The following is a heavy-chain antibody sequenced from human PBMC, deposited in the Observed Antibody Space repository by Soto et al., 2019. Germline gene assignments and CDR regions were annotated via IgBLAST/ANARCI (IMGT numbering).Heavy chain of an antibody. CDR2: IYYSGTT. Sequence: PSETLSLTCTVSGGSISNYYWSWIRQPPGKGLEWIGFIYYSGTTNHNPSLKSRVSISVDTSKNQFSLKLTSVIAADTAVYYCARAHRDNMNFDYWGQGTLVTVSS. V-gene: IGHV4-59*01. CDR1: GGSISNYY. J-gene: IGHJ4*02. D-gene: IGHD1-1*01. CDR3: ARAHRDNMNFDY.